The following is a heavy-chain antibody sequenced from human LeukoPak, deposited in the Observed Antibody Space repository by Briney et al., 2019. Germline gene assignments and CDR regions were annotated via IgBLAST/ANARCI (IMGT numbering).Heavy chain of an antibody. J-gene: IGHJ4*02. V-gene: IGHV4-34*01. CDR1: GGSFSGYY. D-gene: IGHD1-26*01. CDR2: INHSGDT. Sequence: PSETLSLTCAVYGGSFSGYYWSWIRQPPGKGLEWIGEINHSGDTNYNPSLKSRVTISIDTSKNQFSLRLSSVTDADTAVYYCAREGSGSYLVDYWGQGTLVTVSS. CDR3: AREGSGSYLVDY.